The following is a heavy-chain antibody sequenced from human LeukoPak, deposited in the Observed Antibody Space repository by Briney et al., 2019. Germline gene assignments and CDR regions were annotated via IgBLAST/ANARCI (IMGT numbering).Heavy chain of an antibody. J-gene: IGHJ4*02. CDR1: GYTFTDYY. CDR3: ARTLGVPYYYDSSGYYPDY. D-gene: IGHD3-22*01. V-gene: IGHV1-8*02. Sequence: ASVKVSCKASGYTFTDYYIHWVRQATGQGLEWMGWMNPNSGNTGYAQKFQGRVTMTRNTSISTAYMELSSLRSEDTAVYYCARTLGVPYYYDSSGYYPDYWGQGTLVTVSS. CDR2: MNPNSGNT.